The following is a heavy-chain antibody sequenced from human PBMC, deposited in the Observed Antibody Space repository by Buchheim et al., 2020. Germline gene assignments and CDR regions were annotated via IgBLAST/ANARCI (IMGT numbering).Heavy chain of an antibody. CDR3: ARRGYNYGGAY. D-gene: IGHD5-18*01. CDR1: GFTFIDYA. V-gene: IGHV3-23*01. CDR2: ISTSGDAT. J-gene: IGHJ4*02. Sequence: EVQLLESGGGLVQPGRSLKLSCAASGFTFIDYAMSWVRQAPGKGLEWVSAISTSGDATYSADSVKGRFTISSDNYKNMLHLKMNSLRAEDTAVYYCARRGYNYGGAYWGQGTL.